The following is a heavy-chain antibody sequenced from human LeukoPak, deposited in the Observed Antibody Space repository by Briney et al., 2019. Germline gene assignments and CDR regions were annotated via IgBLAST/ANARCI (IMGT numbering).Heavy chain of an antibody. D-gene: IGHD2-15*01. CDR3: ARGLHRRCSSGSCYQPFDY. V-gene: IGHV3-30*04. J-gene: IGHJ4*02. CDR2: TSHDGSYK. CDR1: GFTFTSYA. Sequence: GGSLRLSCAVSGFTFTSYAIHWVRQAPGKGLEWVAVTSHDGSYKYYADSVKGRFTISRDNSKNTLNLQMNSLRVEDTAVYYCARGLHRRCSSGSCYQPFDYWGQGTLDTVSS.